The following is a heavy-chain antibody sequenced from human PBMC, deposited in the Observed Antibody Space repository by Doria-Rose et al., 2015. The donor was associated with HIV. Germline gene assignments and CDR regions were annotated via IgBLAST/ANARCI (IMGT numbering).Heavy chain of an antibody. CDR3: ASQWERSSFDY. CDR1: T. Sequence: TISWVRQAPGQGLEWMGRIIPILDIVNYALRFQGRVTITADESTSTAYMELSSLRSEDTAIYYCASQWERSSFDYWGQGTLVTVSS. J-gene: IGHJ4*02. V-gene: IGHV1-69*02. CDR2: IIPILDIV. D-gene: IGHD1-26*01.